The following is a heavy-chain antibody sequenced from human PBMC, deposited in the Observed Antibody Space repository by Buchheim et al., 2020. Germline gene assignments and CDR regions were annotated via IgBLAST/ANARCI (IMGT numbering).Heavy chain of an antibody. J-gene: IGHJ4*02. CDR3: ARDYSSLRIDY. Sequence: EVQLVESGGGLVKPGGSLRLSCAASGFSFSAYTMSWVRQAPGKGLEWVSSISSSSTYIYYTDSLKGRFTISRDNAKNSLHLQMNSLRAEDTAAYYCARDYSSLRIDYWGQGTL. CDR2: ISSSSTYI. D-gene: IGHD6-6*01. V-gene: IGHV3-21*01. CDR1: GFSFSAYT.